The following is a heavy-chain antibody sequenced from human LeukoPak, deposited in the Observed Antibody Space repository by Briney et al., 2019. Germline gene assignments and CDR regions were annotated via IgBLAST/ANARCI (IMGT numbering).Heavy chain of an antibody. V-gene: IGHV1-69*01. CDR1: GGTFSSYA. Sequence: SVKVSCKASGGTFSSYAISWVRQAPGQGLEWMGGIIPIFGTANYAQKFQGRVTIAADESTSTAYMELSSLRSEDTAVYYCARVRDYYGSGSSPLQRHNWFDPWGQGTLVTVSS. D-gene: IGHD3-10*01. CDR2: IIPIFGTA. J-gene: IGHJ5*02. CDR3: ARVRDYYGSGSSPLQRHNWFDP.